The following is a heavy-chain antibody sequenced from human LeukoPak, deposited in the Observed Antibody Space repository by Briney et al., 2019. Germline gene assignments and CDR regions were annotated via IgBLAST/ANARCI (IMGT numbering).Heavy chain of an antibody. J-gene: IGHJ4*02. Sequence: KPSETLSLTCTVSGGSISGSYWSWIRQPPGKGLEWIAYMYNSGSTNYNPSLKSRVTISIDTSKNQFSLKLSSLTAADTAIYYCARGIEPCGDYGYWGQGILVTVSS. D-gene: IGHD4-17*01. CDR2: MYNSGST. CDR3: ARGIEPCGDYGY. CDR1: GGSISGSY. V-gene: IGHV4-59*01.